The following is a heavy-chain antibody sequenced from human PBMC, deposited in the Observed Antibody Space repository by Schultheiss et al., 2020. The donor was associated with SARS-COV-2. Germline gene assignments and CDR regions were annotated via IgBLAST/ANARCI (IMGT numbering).Heavy chain of an antibody. J-gene: IGHJ3*02. CDR1: GGSISSSSYY. D-gene: IGHD5-24*01. Sequence: SQTLSLTCTVSGGSISSSSYYWGWIRQPPGKGLEWIGSIYYSGSTYYNPSLKSRVTISVDTSKNQFSLKLSSVTAADTAVYYCAKGKRWLPNDAFDIWGQGTMVTVSS. CDR2: IYYSGST. CDR3: AKGKRWLPNDAFDI. V-gene: IGHV4-39*01.